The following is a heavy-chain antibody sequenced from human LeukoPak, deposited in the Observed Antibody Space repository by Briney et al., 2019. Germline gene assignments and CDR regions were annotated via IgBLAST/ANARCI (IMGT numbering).Heavy chain of an antibody. J-gene: IGHJ4*02. CDR3: ASIVGAASFDY. CDR1: GFTFSSCA. CDR2: IYSGGST. D-gene: IGHD1-26*01. V-gene: IGHV3-66*01. Sequence: GGSLRLSCAASGFTFSSCAMSWVRQAPGKGLEWVSVIYSGGSTYYADSVKGRFTISRDNSKNTLYLQMNSLRAEDTAVYYCASIVGAASFDYWGQGTLVTVSS.